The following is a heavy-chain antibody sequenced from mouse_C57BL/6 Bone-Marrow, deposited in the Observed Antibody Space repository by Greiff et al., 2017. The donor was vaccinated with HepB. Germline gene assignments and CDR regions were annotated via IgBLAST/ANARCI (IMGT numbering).Heavy chain of an antibody. CDR2: IRNKANGYTT. Sequence: EVMLVESGGGLVQPGGSLSLSCAASGFTFTDYYMSWVRQPPGKALEWLGFIRNKANGYTTEYSASVKGRFTISRDNSQSILYLQMNALRAEDSATYYCARLGDYGSSYDWYFDVWGTGTTVTVSS. J-gene: IGHJ1*03. V-gene: IGHV7-3*01. CDR1: GFTFTDYY. CDR3: ARLGDYGSSYDWYFDV. D-gene: IGHD1-1*01.